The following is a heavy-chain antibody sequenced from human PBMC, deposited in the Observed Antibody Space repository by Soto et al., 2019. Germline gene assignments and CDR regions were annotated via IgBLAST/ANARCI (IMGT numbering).Heavy chain of an antibody. Sequence: GESLKISCKGSGFSFTSYWIGWVRQMPGKGLEWMGIIYPGDSETKYSPSFEGQVTISADKSTNTAYLQWSSLKASDTAVYYCARPQLPGLVVPGGYNYLDGLDFWGQGSSVPVSS. D-gene: IGHD6-19*01. V-gene: IGHV5-51*01. CDR3: ARPQLPGLVVPGGYNYLDGLDF. CDR1: GFSFTSYW. CDR2: IYPGDSET. J-gene: IGHJ6*02.